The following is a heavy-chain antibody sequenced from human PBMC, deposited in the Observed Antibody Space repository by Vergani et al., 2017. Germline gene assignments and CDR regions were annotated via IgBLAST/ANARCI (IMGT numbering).Heavy chain of an antibody. CDR1: GFTLSSYG. Sequence: QVQLVESGGGAVQPGRCLRLSCAASGFTLSSYGMHWGRQAPGKGLEWVAVISYDGSNKYYADSVKGRFTISRDNSNNTLYLQMNSLRAEDTAVYYCAKARGSSWYLYYYGMDVWGQGTTVTVSS. CDR3: AKARGSSWYLYYYGMDV. J-gene: IGHJ6*02. V-gene: IGHV3-30*18. CDR2: ISYDGSNK. D-gene: IGHD6-13*01.